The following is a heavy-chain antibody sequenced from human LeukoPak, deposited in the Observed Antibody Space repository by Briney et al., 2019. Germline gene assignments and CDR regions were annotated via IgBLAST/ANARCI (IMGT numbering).Heavy chain of an antibody. J-gene: IGHJ6*02. D-gene: IGHD3-16*01. V-gene: IGHV3-21*01. CDR2: ISSSSSYI. Sequence: GGSLRLSCAASGLTFSSYRMNWVRQAPGKGLEWVSSISSSSSYIYYADSVEGRFTISRDNAKNSLYLQMNSLRAEDTAVYYCARGYAIELSPLHYVYYYYGMDVWGQGTTVTVSS. CDR3: ARGYAIELSPLHYVYYYYGMDV. CDR1: GLTFSSYR.